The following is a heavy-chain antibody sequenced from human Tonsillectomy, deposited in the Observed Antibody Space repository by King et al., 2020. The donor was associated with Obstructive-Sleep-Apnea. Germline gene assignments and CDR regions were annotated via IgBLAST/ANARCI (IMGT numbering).Heavy chain of an antibody. V-gene: IGHV3-74*01. Sequence: VQLVESGGGLVQPGGSLRRSCAASRFTFSKYWMHWVRQAPGKGLVWVSRINTDGSGTSYADSVKGRFTISRDNAKNTLYLQMNSLRAEDTAVYYCARGVGYGIDVWGQGTTVTVSS. J-gene: IGHJ6*02. CDR1: RFTFSKYW. CDR3: ARGVGYGIDV. D-gene: IGHD1-26*01. CDR2: INTDGSGT.